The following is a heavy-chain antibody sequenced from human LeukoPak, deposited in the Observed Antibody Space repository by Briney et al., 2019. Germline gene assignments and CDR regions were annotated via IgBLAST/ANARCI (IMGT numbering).Heavy chain of an antibody. D-gene: IGHD3-22*01. J-gene: IGHJ4*01. CDR2: ISGSDEST. CDR1: GFTFSSYA. CDR3: AKGQDFDSASSSDY. V-gene: IGHV3-23*01. Sequence: PGGSLRLSYAASGFTFSSYAMTWVRQAPGKGLEWVSSISGSDESTYYADSVKGRFTMSRDNSKNTLFLLLNSLRVDDTAVYYCAKGQDFDSASSSDYWGHGTRVTVSS.